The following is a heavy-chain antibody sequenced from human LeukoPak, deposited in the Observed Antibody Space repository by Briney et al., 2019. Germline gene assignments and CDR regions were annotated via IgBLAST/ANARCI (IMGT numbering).Heavy chain of an antibody. CDR2: INSDGSST. V-gene: IGHV3-74*01. Sequence: PGESLRLSCAASGFTFSSYWMHWVRQAPGKGLVWVSRINSDGSSTSYADSVKGRFTISRDNAKNTLYLQMNSLRAEDTTVYYCAGNSSSWYSYYYYGMDVWGQGTTVTVSS. J-gene: IGHJ6*02. D-gene: IGHD6-13*01. CDR3: AGNSSSWYSYYYYGMDV. CDR1: GFTFSSYW.